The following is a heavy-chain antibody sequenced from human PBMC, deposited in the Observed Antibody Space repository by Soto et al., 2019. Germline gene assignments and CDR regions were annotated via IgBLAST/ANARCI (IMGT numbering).Heavy chain of an antibody. Sequence: QVQLVQSGAEVKMPGSSVKVSCKASGGTFTSYTVYWVRQAPGQGLEWVGGLIPMFDIANYAERFRGRVMITGHEATNTVSMELSSLTSADTAVYFCARSLGRHPSETPRGHAFGAGSLFPFDHWGQGTLVTVSS. D-gene: IGHD2-15*01. J-gene: IGHJ4*02. CDR1: GGTFTSYT. V-gene: IGHV1-69*19. CDR3: ARSLGRHPSETPRGHAFGAGSLFPFDH. CDR2: LIPMFDIA.